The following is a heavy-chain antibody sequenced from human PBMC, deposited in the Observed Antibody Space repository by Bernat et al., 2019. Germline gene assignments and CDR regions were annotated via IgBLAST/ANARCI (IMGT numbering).Heavy chain of an antibody. Sequence: QVQLVQSGAEVKKPGASVKVSCKASGYTFTSYGISWVRQAPGQGLEWMGWISAYNGNTNYAQKLQGRVTMTTDPSTSTAYMDLGNLRFDDTAVYYCARAPTVTTEIDYWGQGTLVTVSS. CDR3: ARAPTVTTEIDY. D-gene: IGHD4-17*01. J-gene: IGHJ4*02. CDR2: ISAYNGNT. CDR1: GYTFTSYG. V-gene: IGHV1-18*01.